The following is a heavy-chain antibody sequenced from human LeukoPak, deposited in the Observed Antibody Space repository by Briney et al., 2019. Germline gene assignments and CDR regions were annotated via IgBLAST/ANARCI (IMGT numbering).Heavy chain of an antibody. J-gene: IGHJ4*02. CDR1: GFTFRSYG. V-gene: IGHV3-33*08. D-gene: IGHD3-10*01. CDR2: IWYDGSNK. Sequence: PGRSLRLSCAASGFTFRSYGMHWVRQAPGKGLEWVAVIWYDGSNKYYADSVKGRFTISRDNSKNTLYLQMNSLRAEDTAVYYCAREPGHRGYFDYWGQGTLVTVSS. CDR3: AREPGHRGYFDY.